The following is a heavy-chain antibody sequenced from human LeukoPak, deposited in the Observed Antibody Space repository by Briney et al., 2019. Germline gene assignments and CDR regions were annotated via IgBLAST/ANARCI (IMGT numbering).Heavy chain of an antibody. CDR2: INPSSGAT. CDR1: GYTFTDYY. D-gene: IGHD3-3*01. J-gene: IGHJ4*02. CDR3: ARMVFWSGYCLGY. V-gene: IGHV1-2*07. Sequence: ASVKVSCKASGYTFTDYYMHWVRQAPGQGLEWMGWINPSSGATNYAHKFQGRVTMTRDTSITTASMELSRLRPDDTAVYYCARMVFWSGYCLGYWGQGSLVTVS.